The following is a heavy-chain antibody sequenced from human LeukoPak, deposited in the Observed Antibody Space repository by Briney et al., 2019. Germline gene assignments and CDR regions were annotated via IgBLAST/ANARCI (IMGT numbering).Heavy chain of an antibody. CDR1: GFTFRSYA. CDR2: ISGSGDTT. D-gene: IGHD5-18*01. CDR3: AKVGSYGFKYFDY. Sequence: GGSLRLSCAASGFTFRSYAMTWVRQAPGKGLEWVSDISGSGDTTYYADSVKGRFTISRDSSTNTLYLQMNSLRAEDTAVYFCAKVGSYGFKYFDYWGRGTLVTVSS. V-gene: IGHV3-23*01. J-gene: IGHJ4*02.